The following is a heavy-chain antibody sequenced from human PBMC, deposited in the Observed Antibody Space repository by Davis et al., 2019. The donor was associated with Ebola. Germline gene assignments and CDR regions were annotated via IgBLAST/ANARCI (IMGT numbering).Heavy chain of an antibody. J-gene: IGHJ4*02. CDR2: INAGNGNT. D-gene: IGHD3-22*01. Sequence: ASVKVSCKASGGTFSSYAISWVRQAPGQRLEWMGWINAGNGNTKYSQKFQGRVTITRDTSASTAYMELSSLRSEDTAVYYCARVDYDSSGYYYWGQGTLVTVSS. CDR1: GGTFSSYA. CDR3: ARVDYDSSGYYY. V-gene: IGHV1-3*01.